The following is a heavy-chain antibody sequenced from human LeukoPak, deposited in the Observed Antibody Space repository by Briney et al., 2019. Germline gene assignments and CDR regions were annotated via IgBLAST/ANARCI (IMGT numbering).Heavy chain of an antibody. CDR2: ISSSSSYI. Sequence: GGSLRLSCAASGFTFSSYSMNWVRQAPGMGLEWVSSISSSSSYIYYADSVKGRFTISRDNAKNSLYLQMNSLRAEDTAVYYCARDGSGGGAIVGAKFPLDYWGQGTLVTVSS. D-gene: IGHD1-26*01. CDR1: GFTFSSYS. CDR3: ARDGSGGGAIVGAKFPLDY. V-gene: IGHV3-21*01. J-gene: IGHJ4*02.